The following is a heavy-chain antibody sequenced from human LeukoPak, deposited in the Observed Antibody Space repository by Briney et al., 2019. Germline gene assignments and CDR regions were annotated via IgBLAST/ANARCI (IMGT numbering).Heavy chain of an antibody. J-gene: IGHJ3*02. D-gene: IGHD3-22*01. V-gene: IGHV1-69*06. CDR2: IIPIFGTA. Sequence: SVKVSCKASGGTFSSYAISWVRQAPGQGLEWMGRIIPIFGTANYAQKFQGRVTITADTSTDTAYMELSSLRSEDTAVYYCAIRHMIVVARGAFDIWGQGTMVTVSS. CDR3: AIRHMIVVARGAFDI. CDR1: GGTFSSYA.